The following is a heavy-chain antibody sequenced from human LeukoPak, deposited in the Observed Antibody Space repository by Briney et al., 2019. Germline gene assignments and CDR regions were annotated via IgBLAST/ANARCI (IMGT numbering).Heavy chain of an antibody. CDR3: AKVLWKYSSSSFDY. CDR1: GFTFSTYG. J-gene: IGHJ4*02. V-gene: IGHV3-33*06. D-gene: IGHD6-6*01. Sequence: PGGSLRLSCAASGFTFSTYGMHWVRQAPGKGLEWVAVIWYDGYDKYYADSVKGRFTISRDNSKNTLYLHMNSLRAEDTALYYCAKVLWKYSSSSFDYWGQGTLVTVSS. CDR2: IWYDGYDK.